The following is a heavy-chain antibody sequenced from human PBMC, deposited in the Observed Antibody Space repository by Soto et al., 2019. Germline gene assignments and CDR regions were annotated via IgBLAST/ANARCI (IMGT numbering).Heavy chain of an antibody. CDR3: ARSQGGSSSLDIYYYYYYGMDV. Sequence: SVNVSCKAPGGTFSTYAISWVRQAPGQGLEWMGGVIPIFGTPKYAQKFQGRVTITADESTSTGYMELRSLRSEDTAVYYCARSQGGSSSLDIYYYYYYGMDVWGQGTTVTVSS. J-gene: IGHJ6*02. CDR2: VIPIFGTP. CDR1: GGTFSTYA. V-gene: IGHV1-69*13. D-gene: IGHD2-15*01.